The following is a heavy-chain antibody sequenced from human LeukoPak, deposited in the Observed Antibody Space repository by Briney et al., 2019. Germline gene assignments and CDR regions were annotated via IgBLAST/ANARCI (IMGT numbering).Heavy chain of an antibody. V-gene: IGHV3-23*01. CDR1: GVTFSSYA. Sequence: GGSLRLSCAASGVTFSSYAMSWVRQAPGKGLEGGSAISGSGGSTYYADSVKGGFTISRDNSKNTLYLQMTSLRAEDTAVYYCAKDTYSSSWPSFDYWGQGTLVTVSS. D-gene: IGHD6-13*01. J-gene: IGHJ4*02. CDR2: ISGSGGST. CDR3: AKDTYSSSWPSFDY.